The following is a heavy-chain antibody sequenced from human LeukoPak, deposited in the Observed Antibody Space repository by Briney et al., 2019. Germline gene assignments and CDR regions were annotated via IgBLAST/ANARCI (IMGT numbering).Heavy chain of an antibody. J-gene: IGHJ6*03. CDR1: GFTFSSYS. CDR2: ISSSSYI. V-gene: IGHV3-21*01. CDR3: ARARKYQLLITAGKYYYYYMDV. Sequence: GGSLRLSCAASGFTFSSYSMNWVRQAPGKGLEWVSSISSSSYIYYADSVKGRFTISRDNAKNSLYLQMNSLRAEDTAVYYCARARKYQLLITAGKYYYYYMDVWGKGTTVTVSS. D-gene: IGHD2-2*01.